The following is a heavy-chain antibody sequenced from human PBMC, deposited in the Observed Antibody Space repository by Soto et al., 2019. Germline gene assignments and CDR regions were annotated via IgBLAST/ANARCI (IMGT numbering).Heavy chain of an antibody. Sequence: QPGGSLRLSCAVSEFTVISNYMSWVRQAPGKGLEWVSSIYRDSSTHYADSVKGRFIISRDNSKNTLYLQMNSLRAEDTAVYYCTRDPTDVGSDPDYWGQGALVTVSS. V-gene: IGHV3-66*01. J-gene: IGHJ4*02. D-gene: IGHD2-15*01. CDR2: IYRDSST. CDR1: EFTVISNY. CDR3: TRDPTDVGSDPDY.